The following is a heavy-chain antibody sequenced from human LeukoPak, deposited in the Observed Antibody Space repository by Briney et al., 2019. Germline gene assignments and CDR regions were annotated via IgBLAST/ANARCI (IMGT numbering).Heavy chain of an antibody. V-gene: IGHV4-59*01. CDR1: GGSIRSYY. J-gene: IGHJ4*02. CDR2: IYYSGST. CDR3: AREINYFDY. Sequence: SSETLSLTCTVSGGSIRSYYWSWIRQPPGKGLEWIGYIYYSGSTNYNPSLKSRATISVDTSKNQFSLKLSSVTAADTAVYYCAREINYFDYWGQGTLVTVSS.